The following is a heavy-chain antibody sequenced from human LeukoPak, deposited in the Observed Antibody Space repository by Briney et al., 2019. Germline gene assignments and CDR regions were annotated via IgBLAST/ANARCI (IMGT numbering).Heavy chain of an antibody. D-gene: IGHD3-22*01. V-gene: IGHV3-7*01. CDR1: GFTFTDYW. J-gene: IGHJ3*02. CDR2: IKGDGSRK. CDR3: ARDANYHDGSNYYDVLDI. Sequence: GGSLRLSCAASGFTFTDYWMARVRQVPGKGLEWVANIKGDGSRKYYLDSVKGRYTISRDNARNSVNLEMSSLRADDTAMYYCARDANYHDGSNYYDVLDIWGQGTMVTVSS.